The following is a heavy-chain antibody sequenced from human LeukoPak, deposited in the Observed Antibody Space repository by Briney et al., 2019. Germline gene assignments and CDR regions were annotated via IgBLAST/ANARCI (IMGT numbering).Heavy chain of an antibody. CDR1: GFTFSSYA. D-gene: IGHD3-3*01. J-gene: IGHJ4*02. Sequence: GGSLRLSCAASGFTFSSYAMSWVRQAPGKGLEWVSAISGSGGSTYYADSVKGRFTISRDNSKNTLYLQMNSLRAEDTAVYYCAKDLVEWDDFWSGWTSPFDYWGQGTLVTVSS. CDR2: ISGSGGST. CDR3: AKDLVEWDDFWSGWTSPFDY. V-gene: IGHV3-23*01.